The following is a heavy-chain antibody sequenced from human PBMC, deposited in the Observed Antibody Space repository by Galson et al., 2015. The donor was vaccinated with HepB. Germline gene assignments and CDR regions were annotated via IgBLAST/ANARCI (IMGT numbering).Heavy chain of an antibody. CDR3: ARGEDYSNYDYDY. J-gene: IGHJ4*02. CDR2: IWYDGSNK. D-gene: IGHD4-11*01. V-gene: IGHV3-33*01. CDR1: GFTFSSYG. Sequence: SLRLSCAASGFTFSSYGMHWVRQAPGKGLEWVAVIWYDGSNKYYADSVKGRFTISRDNSKNTLYLQMNSLRAEDTAVYYCARGEDYSNYDYDYWGQGTLVTVSS.